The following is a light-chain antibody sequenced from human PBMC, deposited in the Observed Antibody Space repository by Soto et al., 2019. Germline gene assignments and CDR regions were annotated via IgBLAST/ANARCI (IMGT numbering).Light chain of an antibody. CDR2: GAS. Sequence: EIVMTQSPATLSLSPGERAALSCGASQSISSNLAWYQQKPGQAPRLLLYGASTRATGFPARFSGSGSGTEFTLTISSLQSEDFAVYYCQQYNDWPLTFGGGTKV. V-gene: IGKV3-15*01. CDR1: QSISSN. J-gene: IGKJ4*01. CDR3: QQYNDWPLT.